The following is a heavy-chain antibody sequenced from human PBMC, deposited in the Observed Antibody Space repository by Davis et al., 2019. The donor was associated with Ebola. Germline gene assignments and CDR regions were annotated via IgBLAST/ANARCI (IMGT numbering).Heavy chain of an antibody. CDR2: IYYSGST. CDR1: GGSISSSSYY. D-gene: IGHD5-24*01. J-gene: IGHJ4*02. V-gene: IGHV4-39*07. Sequence: SETLSLTCTVSGGSISSSSYYWGWIRQPPGKGLEWIGSIYYSGSTSYNPSLKSRVTISVDTSKNQFSLKLSSVTAADTAVYYCARDQNGYNSLDYWGQGTLVTVSS. CDR3: ARDQNGYNSLDY.